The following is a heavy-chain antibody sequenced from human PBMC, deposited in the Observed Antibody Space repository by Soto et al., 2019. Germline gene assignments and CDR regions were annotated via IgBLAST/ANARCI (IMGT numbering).Heavy chain of an antibody. CDR3: ARVRQYYYDSRGYFYFDY. CDR1: GGSISSGGYS. CDR2: IYHSGST. V-gene: IGHV4-30-2*01. J-gene: IGHJ4*02. D-gene: IGHD3-22*01. Sequence: PSETLSLTCTVSGGSISSGGYSWSWIRQPPGKGLEWIGYIYHSGSTYYNPSLKSRVTISVDRSKNQFSLKLSSVTAADTAVYYCARVRQYYYDSRGYFYFDYWGQGTLVTVSS.